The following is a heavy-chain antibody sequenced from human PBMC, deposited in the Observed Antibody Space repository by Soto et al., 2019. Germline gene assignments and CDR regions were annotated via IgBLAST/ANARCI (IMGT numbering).Heavy chain of an antibody. D-gene: IGHD2-15*01. J-gene: IGHJ6*02. CDR2: IDQSDSYI. V-gene: IGHV5-10-1*01. CDR1: GYSFSNHW. Sequence: GESLKISCKGSGYSFSNHWIIWVRQMPGKGLEWMGNIDQSDSYIKYSPSFQGHVTISADKSIRTAYLQWSSLEASDTAVYFCARRDCSSSSCYLQYYYGMDVWGQGTTVTVSS. CDR3: ARRDCSSSSCYLQYYYGMDV.